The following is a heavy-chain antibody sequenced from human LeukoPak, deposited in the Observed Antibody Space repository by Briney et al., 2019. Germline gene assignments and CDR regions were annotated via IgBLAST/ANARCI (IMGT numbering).Heavy chain of an antibody. CDR3: GRWGIAATIDY. V-gene: IGHV3-7*01. CDR1: GFTFSTYW. J-gene: IGHJ4*02. CDR2: VNPDGSGT. D-gene: IGHD6-13*01. Sequence: GGSLRLSCATSGFTFSTYWMSWVRQAPGKGLEWVANVNPDGSGTYYLDSVKGRFTISRDNVKNSLYLQMNSLGAEDTAVYYCGRWGIAATIDYWGQGILVTVSS.